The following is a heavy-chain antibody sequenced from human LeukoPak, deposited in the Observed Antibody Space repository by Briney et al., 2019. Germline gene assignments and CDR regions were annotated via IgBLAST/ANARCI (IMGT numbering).Heavy chain of an antibody. CDR2: IYYSGST. V-gene: IGHV4-39*07. Sequence: KPSETLSLTCTVSGGSISSSSYYRGWIRQPPGKGLEWIGSIYYSGSTHYNPSLKSRVTISVDTSKNQFSLKLSSVTAADTAVYYCARAPFGTQAFDYWGQGTLVTVSS. J-gene: IGHJ4*02. D-gene: IGHD3-10*01. CDR3: ARAPFGTQAFDY. CDR1: GGSISSSSYY.